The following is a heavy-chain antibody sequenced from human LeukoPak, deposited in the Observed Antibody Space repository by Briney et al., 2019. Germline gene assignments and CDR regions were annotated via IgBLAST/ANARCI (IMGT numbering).Heavy chain of an antibody. CDR2: ISGSGGST. J-gene: IGHJ4*02. CDR3: AKARRAVVVITTSDY. CDR1: GFTFSSYA. V-gene: IGHV3-23*01. Sequence: PGGSLRLSCAASGFTFSSYAMSWVRQAPGKGLEWVSAISGSGGSTHYADSVKGRFTISRDNSKNTLYLQMNSLRAEDTAVYYCAKARRAVVVITTSDYWGQGTLVTVSS. D-gene: IGHD3-22*01.